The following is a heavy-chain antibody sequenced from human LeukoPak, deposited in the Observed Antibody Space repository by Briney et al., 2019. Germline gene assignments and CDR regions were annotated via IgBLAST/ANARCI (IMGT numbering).Heavy chain of an antibody. CDR3: AGGGNWRLDP. J-gene: IGHJ5*02. V-gene: IGHV4-4*01. CDR1: GGSINSDDW. CDR2: IYHRSGTP. D-gene: IGHD1-1*01. Sequence: PPETLSLTCAVSGGSINSDDWWSWVRQSPGKGLEWIGAIYHRSGTPTYNPSLKSRVTISVDKSKNQFSLNLSSVTAADTAVYFCAGGGNWRLDPWGQGTLVTVSS.